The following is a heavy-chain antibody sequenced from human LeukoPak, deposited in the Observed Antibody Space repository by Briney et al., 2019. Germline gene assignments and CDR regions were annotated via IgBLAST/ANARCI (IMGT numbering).Heavy chain of an antibody. V-gene: IGHV3-74*01. CDR3: ARDLGGRSGH. CDR1: GSTFSSNW. Sequence: TGGSLRLSCAASGSTFSSNWMHWVRQAPGKGLVWVSRINEDGSTTNYADSVKGRSTIFRDDAKNTLYLQMNSLRAEDTAVYYCARDLGGRSGHWGQGTLVTVSS. D-gene: IGHD1-26*01. J-gene: IGHJ4*02. CDR2: INEDGSTT.